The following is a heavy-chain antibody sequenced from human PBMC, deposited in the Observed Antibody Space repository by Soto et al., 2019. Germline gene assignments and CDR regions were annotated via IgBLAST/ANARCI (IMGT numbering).Heavy chain of an antibody. Sequence: GASVKVSCKASGGTFSSYAISWVRQAPGQGLEWMGGIIPIFGTANYAQKFQGRVTITADESTSTAYMELSSLRSEDTAVYYCARGAGVVVAARYYYYYGMDVWGQGTTVTVSS. CDR2: IIPIFGTA. D-gene: IGHD2-15*01. V-gene: IGHV1-69*13. CDR3: ARGAGVVVAARYYYYYGMDV. J-gene: IGHJ6*02. CDR1: GGTFSSYA.